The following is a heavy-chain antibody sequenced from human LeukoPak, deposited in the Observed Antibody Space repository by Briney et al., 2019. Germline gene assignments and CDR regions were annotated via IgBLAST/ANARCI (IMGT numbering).Heavy chain of an antibody. Sequence: ASVKVSCTASGYTFTSYAMHWVRQAPGQRLEWMGWINAGNGNTKYSQKFQGRVTITRDTSASTAYMELSSLRSEDTAVYYCARSRLYYDILTDYSRVVRDFDYWGQGTLVTVSS. J-gene: IGHJ4*02. V-gene: IGHV1-3*01. CDR2: INAGNGNT. CDR3: ARSRLYYDILTDYSRVVRDFDY. CDR1: GYTFTSYA. D-gene: IGHD3-9*01.